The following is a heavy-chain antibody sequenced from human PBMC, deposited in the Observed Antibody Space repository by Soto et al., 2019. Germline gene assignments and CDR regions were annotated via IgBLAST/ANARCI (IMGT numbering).Heavy chain of an antibody. V-gene: IGHV4-39*01. J-gene: IGHJ4*02. CDR2: IYYSGST. CDR3: ARHARGLPADY. CDR1: GDSISSSSYY. Sequence: SETLSLTCTVSGDSISSSSYYWGWIRQPPGKGLEWIGSIYYSGSTYYNPSLKSRVTISVDTSKNQFSLKLSSVTAADTAVYYCARHARGLPADYWGQGTLVTVSS.